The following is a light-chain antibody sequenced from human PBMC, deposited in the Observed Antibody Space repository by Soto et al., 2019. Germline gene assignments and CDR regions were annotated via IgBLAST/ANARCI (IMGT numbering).Light chain of an antibody. J-gene: IGLJ2*01. CDR1: SSDIGGYNY. CDR3: SSYTSSSTGV. V-gene: IGLV2-14*01. CDR2: DVS. Sequence: QSVLTQPASVSGSPGQSITISCTGTSSDIGGYNYVSWYQQHPGKAPKLMIFDVSNRPSGVSYRFSGSKSGNTASLTISGLQAEYEADYYCSSYTSSSTGVFGGGTKLTVL.